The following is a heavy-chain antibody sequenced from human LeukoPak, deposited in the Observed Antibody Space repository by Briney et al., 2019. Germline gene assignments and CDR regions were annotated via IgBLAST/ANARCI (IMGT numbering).Heavy chain of an antibody. D-gene: IGHD3-9*01. V-gene: IGHV3-23*01. CDR1: RFTFSSYA. CDR2: ISGSGDST. J-gene: IGHJ4*02. CDR3: AKTTFYDILTGFYIDY. Sequence: PGGSLRLSCAASRFTFSSYAMSWVRQAPGKGLEWDSAISGSGDSTYYADSVKGRFTISRDNSKSTLYLQMNSLRAEDTAVYYCAKTTFYDILTGFYIDYWGQGTLVTVSS.